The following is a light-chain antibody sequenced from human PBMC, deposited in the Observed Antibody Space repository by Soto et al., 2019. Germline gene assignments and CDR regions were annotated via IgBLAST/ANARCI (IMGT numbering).Light chain of an antibody. CDR1: SSDVGGYNY. CDR3: SSYTGSSTLV. Sequence: HSAPTQPASVSGSPGQSITISCTGTSSDVGGYNYVSWYQQYPGKAPKLMIYDVSNRPSGVSNRFSGSKSGNTASLTISGLQAEDEADYYCSSYTGSSTLVFGGGTKLTVL. J-gene: IGLJ2*01. V-gene: IGLV2-14*01. CDR2: DVS.